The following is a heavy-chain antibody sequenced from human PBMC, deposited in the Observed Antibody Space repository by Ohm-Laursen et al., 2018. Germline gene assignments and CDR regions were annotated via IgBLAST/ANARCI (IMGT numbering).Heavy chain of an antibody. CDR3: ARGLRAEMATPN. CDR2: MNPNSGNT. D-gene: IGHD5-24*01. J-gene: IGHJ4*02. CDR1: GGTFTSYD. Sequence: GSSVKVSCKASGGTFTSYDINWVRQATGQGLEWMGWMNPNSGNTGYAQKFQGRVTMTRNTSISTAYMELSSLRSEDTAVYYCARGLRAEMATPNWGQGTLVTVSS. V-gene: IGHV1-8*01.